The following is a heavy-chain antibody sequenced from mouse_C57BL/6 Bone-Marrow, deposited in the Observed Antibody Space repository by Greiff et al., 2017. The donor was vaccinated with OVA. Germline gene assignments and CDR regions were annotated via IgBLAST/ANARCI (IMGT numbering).Heavy chain of an antibody. J-gene: IGHJ4*01. Sequence: QVQLQQPGAELVMPGASVKLSCKASGYTFTSYWMHWVKQRPGQGLEWIGEIDPSDSYTNYNQKFKGKSTLTVDKSSSTAYMQLSSLTSEDSAVYFCARWGSVLGYWGQGTSVTVSS. V-gene: IGHV1-69*01. CDR3: ARWGSVLGY. CDR1: GYTFTSYW. CDR2: IDPSDSYT.